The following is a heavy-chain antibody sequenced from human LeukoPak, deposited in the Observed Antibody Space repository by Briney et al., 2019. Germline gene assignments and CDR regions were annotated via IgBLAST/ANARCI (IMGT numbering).Heavy chain of an antibody. CDR3: ARGFPVPAAILRGYYYMDV. CDR2: IYTSGST. Sequence: SETLSLTCTVSGGSISSYYWSWIRLPAGKGLEWIERIYTSGSTNYNPSLKSRVTMSVDTSKNQFSLKLSSVTAADTAVYYCARGFPVPAAILRGYYYMDVWGKGTTVTVSS. V-gene: IGHV4-4*07. J-gene: IGHJ6*03. CDR1: GGSISSYY. D-gene: IGHD2-2*02.